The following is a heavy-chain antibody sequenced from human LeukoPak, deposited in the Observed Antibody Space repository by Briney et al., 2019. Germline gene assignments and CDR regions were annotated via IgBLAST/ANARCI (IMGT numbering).Heavy chain of an antibody. D-gene: IGHD2-15*01. CDR3: ARRGYCSGGSCYSSYYYYYGMDV. CDR1: GYTFTSYD. CDR2: MNPNSGNT. Sequence: ASVKVSCKASGYTFTSYDINWVRQATGQGLEWMGWMNPNSGNTGYAQKFQGRVTMTRNTSISTAYMELSSLRSEDTAVYYCARRGYCSGGSCYSSYYYYYGMDVWGQGTTVTVSS. V-gene: IGHV1-8*01. J-gene: IGHJ6*02.